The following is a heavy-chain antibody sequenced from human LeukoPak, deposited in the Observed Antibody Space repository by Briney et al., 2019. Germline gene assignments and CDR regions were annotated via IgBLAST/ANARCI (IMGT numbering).Heavy chain of an antibody. V-gene: IGHV3-30*18. J-gene: IGHJ4*02. CDR2: ISYDGSNK. Sequence: QPGGSLRLSCAASGFTFSSYGMHWVRQAPGKGLEWVAVISYDGSNKYYADSVKGRFTISRDNSKNTLYLQMNSLRAEDTAVYYCAKDQEGTSSSWPEMFDYWGQGTLVTVSS. CDR1: GFTFSSYG. CDR3: AKDQEGTSSSWPEMFDY. D-gene: IGHD6-13*01.